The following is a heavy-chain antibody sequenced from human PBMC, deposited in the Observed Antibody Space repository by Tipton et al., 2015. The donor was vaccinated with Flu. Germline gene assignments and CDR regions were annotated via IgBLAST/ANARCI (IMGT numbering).Heavy chain of an antibody. D-gene: IGHD7-27*01. CDR3: ASLTGDDY. CDR2: IGSTGTTI. V-gene: IGHV3-48*03. Sequence: SLRLSCAASEFTFSRYEMNWVRQAPGKGLEWVSYIGSTGTTISYADSVKGRFTISRDNAKNSLYLQMNSLRAEDTAVYYCASLTGDDYWGQGTLVTVSS. J-gene: IGHJ4*02. CDR1: EFTFSRYE.